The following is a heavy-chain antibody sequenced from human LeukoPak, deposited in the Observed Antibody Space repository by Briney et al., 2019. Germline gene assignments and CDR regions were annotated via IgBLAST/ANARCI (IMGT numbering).Heavy chain of an antibody. CDR3: ARHGLYGCRGGRCYTSFYYYGMDV. V-gene: IGHV5-51*01. J-gene: IGHJ6*02. D-gene: IGHD2-15*01. CDR2: IYPDEYDT. CDR1: GYKFSDYW. Sequence: GDPLKISCKGSGYKFSDYWISWVRQMPGKGLKWMGIIYPDEYDTRYSPSFQGQVTISVDKSLATAYLQWNSLEASDTAMYFCARHGLYGCRGGRCYTSFYYYGMDVWGQGTTVTVSS.